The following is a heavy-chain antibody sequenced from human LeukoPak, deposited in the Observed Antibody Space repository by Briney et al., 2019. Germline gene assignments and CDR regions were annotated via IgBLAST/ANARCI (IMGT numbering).Heavy chain of an antibody. CDR3: ARWVSSAAGSTPNAFDI. V-gene: IGHV4-61*02. Sequence: SETLSLTCTVSGGSISSGSYYWNWIRQPAGKGLEWIGRIYSSGSTNYNPSLKSRVTISVDTSKNQFSLKLSSVTAADTAVYYCARWVSSAAGSTPNAFDIWGQGTMVTVSS. D-gene: IGHD6-13*01. CDR1: GGSISSGSYY. J-gene: IGHJ3*02. CDR2: IYSSGST.